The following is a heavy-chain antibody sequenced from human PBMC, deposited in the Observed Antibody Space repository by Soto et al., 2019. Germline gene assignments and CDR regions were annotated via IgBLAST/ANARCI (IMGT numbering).Heavy chain of an antibody. V-gene: IGHV3-21*01. D-gene: IGHD1-26*01. CDR3: ARDSLLSDSYFDY. Sequence: GGSLRLSCAASGFTFSSYSMNWVRQAPGKGLEWVSSISSSSSYIYYADSVKGRFTISRDNAKNSLYLQMNSLRAEDTAVNYCARDSLLSDSYFDYWGQGTLVTVSS. CDR1: GFTFSSYS. CDR2: ISSSSSYI. J-gene: IGHJ4*02.